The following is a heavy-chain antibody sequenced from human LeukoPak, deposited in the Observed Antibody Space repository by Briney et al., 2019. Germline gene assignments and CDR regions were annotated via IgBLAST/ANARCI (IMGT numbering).Heavy chain of an antibody. J-gene: IGHJ4*02. CDR2: IKQDGSGK. CDR3: ARDRPLGSSSWYDY. V-gene: IGHV3-7*01. D-gene: IGHD6-13*01. CDR1: GFTFSSYW. Sequence: PGGSLRLSCAASGFTFSSYWMSWVRQAPGKGLEWVANIKQDGSGKYYVDSVKGRFTISRDNAKNSLYLQMNSLRAEDTAVYYCARDRPLGSSSWYDYWGQGTLVTVSS.